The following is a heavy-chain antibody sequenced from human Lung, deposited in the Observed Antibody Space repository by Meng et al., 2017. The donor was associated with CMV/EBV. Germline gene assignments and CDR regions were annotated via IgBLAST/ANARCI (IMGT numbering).Heavy chain of an antibody. CDR2: TYYKSKWNH. J-gene: IGHJ4*02. CDR3: ARVFGDITGYGFDY. D-gene: IGHD3-22*01. CDR1: GDSVSSNSAT. V-gene: IGHV6-1*01. Sequence: SETLSLXCAISGDSVSSNSATWNWIRQSPSRGLEWLGRTYYKSKWNHDYAVSVKSRISFNPDTSKNQFSLQLSSVTPEDTAVYYCARVFGDITGYGFDYWGQGXLVTVSS.